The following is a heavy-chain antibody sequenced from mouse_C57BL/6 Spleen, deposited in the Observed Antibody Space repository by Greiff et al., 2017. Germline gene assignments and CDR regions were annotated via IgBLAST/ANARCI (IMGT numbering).Heavy chain of an antibody. J-gene: IGHJ1*03. Sequence: VQLVESGAELARPGASVKMSCKASGYTFTSYTMHWVKQRPGQGLEWIGYINPSSGYTKYNQKFKDKATLTADKSSSTAYMQLSSLTSEGSAGYYCAREGIVSRYWYFDVWGTGNTVTVSS. CDR2: INPSSGYT. D-gene: IGHD2-5*01. CDR3: AREGIVSRYWYFDV. CDR1: GYTFTSYT. V-gene: IGHV1-4*01.